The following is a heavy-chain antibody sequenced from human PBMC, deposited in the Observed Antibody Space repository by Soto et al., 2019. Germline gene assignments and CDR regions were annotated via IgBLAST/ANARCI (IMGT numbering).Heavy chain of an antibody. CDR1: GFTFSSYS. Sequence: PGGSLRLSCAASGFTFSSYSMNWVRQAPGKGLEWVSSISSSSSYIYYADSVKGRFTISRDNAKNSLYLQMSSLRSEDTAVYYCARGATRRFGELLTPYYYYYGMDVWGQGTTVTVSS. D-gene: IGHD3-10*01. V-gene: IGHV3-21*04. CDR2: ISSSSSYI. CDR3: ARGATRRFGELLTPYYYYYGMDV. J-gene: IGHJ6*02.